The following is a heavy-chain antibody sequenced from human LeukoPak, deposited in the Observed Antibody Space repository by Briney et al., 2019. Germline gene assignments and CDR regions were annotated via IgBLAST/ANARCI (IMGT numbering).Heavy chain of an antibody. V-gene: IGHV3-30*18. CDR3: AKGGIHRGYYYYYMDV. CDR2: ISYDGSNK. CDR1: GFTFSKYG. D-gene: IGHD6-13*01. Sequence: GGSLRLSCAASGFTFSKYGMHWVRQAPGKGLEWVAVISYDGSNKYYADSVKGRFTISRDNSKNTLYLQMNSLRAEDTALYYCAKGGIHRGYYYYYMDVWGKGTTVTISS. J-gene: IGHJ6*03.